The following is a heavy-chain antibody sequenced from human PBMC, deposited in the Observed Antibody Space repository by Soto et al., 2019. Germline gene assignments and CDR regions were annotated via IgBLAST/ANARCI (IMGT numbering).Heavy chain of an antibody. CDR1: GFIFNNYW. Sequence: LRLSCAASGFIFNNYWMHWVRQAPGKGLVWVARINGDGTTTYVDSVKDRFTISRDNAKNMVYLQMNSLRVEDTAMYYCGRGSGPRGRPYWGQGISVTVSS. J-gene: IGHJ4*02. D-gene: IGHD6-25*01. CDR2: INGDGTT. V-gene: IGHV3-74*01. CDR3: GRGSGPRGRPY.